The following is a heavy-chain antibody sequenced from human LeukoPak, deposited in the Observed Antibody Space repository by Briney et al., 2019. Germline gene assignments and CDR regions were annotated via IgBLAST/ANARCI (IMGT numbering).Heavy chain of an antibody. CDR1: GFTVSNNY. Sequence: GGSLRLSCAASGFTVSNNYMSWVRQAPGKGLEWVSVIYSGGSTYYADSVKGRFTISRDSSKNTLYLQMNSLRAEDTAVYYCARDSLGMSTLDSWGQGTLVTVSS. CDR3: ARDSLGMSTLDS. V-gene: IGHV3-53*01. CDR2: IYSGGST. D-gene: IGHD5/OR15-5a*01. J-gene: IGHJ4*02.